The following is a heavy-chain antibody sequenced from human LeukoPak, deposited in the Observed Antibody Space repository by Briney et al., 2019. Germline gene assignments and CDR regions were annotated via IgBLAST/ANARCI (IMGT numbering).Heavy chain of an antibody. CDR2: INSDGSIT. CDR1: GFTFGRNW. Sequence: PGGSLRLSCAASGFTFGRNWMHWVRQAPGKGLVWVSRINSDGSITNYADSVKDRFTISRDNAKNTLYLQMSSLRAEDTAVYYCAKIDAYWGQGTLVIVSS. V-gene: IGHV3-74*01. J-gene: IGHJ4*02. CDR3: AKIDAY.